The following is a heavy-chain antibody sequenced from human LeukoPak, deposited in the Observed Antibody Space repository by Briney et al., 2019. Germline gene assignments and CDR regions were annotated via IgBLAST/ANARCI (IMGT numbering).Heavy chain of an antibody. CDR3: ASALPEGIGIGY. CDR2: ISSSSTYI. V-gene: IGHV3-21*01. Sequence: GGSLRLSCAASGFTFSTFPMNWVRQAPGKGLEWVSSISSSSTYIYYADSVKGRFTISRDNGKNSLYLQMNSLRVEDTAVYYCASALPEGIGIGYWGQGTLVTVSS. D-gene: IGHD3-10*01. J-gene: IGHJ4*02. CDR1: GFTFSTFP.